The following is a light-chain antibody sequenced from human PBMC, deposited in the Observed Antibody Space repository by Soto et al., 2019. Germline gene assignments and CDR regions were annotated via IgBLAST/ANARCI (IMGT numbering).Light chain of an antibody. J-gene: IGKJ5*01. CDR1: QSVSSS. CDR2: GAS. Sequence: EIVLTQSPGTLSLSPGERATLSCRAGQSVSSSALAWYQQRPGQAPRLVIYGASTRATGIPARFSGGGSGTEFTLTISSLQSEDFAVYYCQQYNSWPPITFGQGTRLEIK. V-gene: IGKV3-15*01. CDR3: QQYNSWPPIT.